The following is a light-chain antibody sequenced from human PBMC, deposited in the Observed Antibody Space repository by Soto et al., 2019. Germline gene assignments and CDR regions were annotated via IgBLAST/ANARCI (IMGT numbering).Light chain of an antibody. V-gene: IGLV1-44*01. CDR2: SDN. CDR3: ATWDDSLNVV. CDR1: TSNIGTHT. J-gene: IGLJ2*01. Sequence: QSVLTQSPSASGTPGQRVSISCSGSTSNIGTHTVNWYQHDPGTAPKLLIYSDNQRPSAVPGCFSGSKSGTSASLALSGLLSEDEADYYCATWDDSLNVVFGGGTQLTVL.